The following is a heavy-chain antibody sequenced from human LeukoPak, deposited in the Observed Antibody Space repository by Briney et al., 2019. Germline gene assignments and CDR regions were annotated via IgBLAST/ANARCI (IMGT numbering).Heavy chain of an antibody. D-gene: IGHD3-22*01. CDR3: ARDQSSGSGYYQDAFDI. CDR1: GGTFSSYA. CDR2: ISGYNGNT. Sequence: ASVKVSCKASGGTFSSYAISWVRRAPGQGLERMGWISGYNGNTNYAQKLQGRVTMTTDTSTSTAYMELRSLRSDDTAVYYCARDQSSGSGYYQDAFDIWGQGTMVTVSS. J-gene: IGHJ3*02. V-gene: IGHV1-18*01.